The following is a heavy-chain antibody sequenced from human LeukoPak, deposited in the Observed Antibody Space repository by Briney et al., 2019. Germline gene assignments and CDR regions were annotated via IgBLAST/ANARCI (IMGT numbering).Heavy chain of an antibody. D-gene: IGHD3-10*01. J-gene: IGHJ4*02. CDR1: GFTFSSYA. CDR3: ARTSRSVDNGRITMVRGVITATFDY. Sequence: GGSLRLSCAASGFTFSSYAMHWVRQAPGKGLEWVAVISYDGSYKYYADSVKGRFTISRDNSKNTLYLQMNSLRAEDTAVYYCARTSRSVDNGRITMVRGVITATFDYWGQGTLVTVSS. CDR2: ISYDGSYK. V-gene: IGHV3-30-3*01.